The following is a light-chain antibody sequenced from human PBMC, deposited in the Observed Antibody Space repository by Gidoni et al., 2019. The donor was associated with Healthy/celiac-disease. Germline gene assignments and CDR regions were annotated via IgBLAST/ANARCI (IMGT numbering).Light chain of an antibody. Sequence: EMVLTQSPGTLSLSPGERATLSCSASQSVSSSYLAWYQQKPGQAPRLLIYGASSRATGIPDRFSGSGSGTDFTLTISRLEPEDFAVYYCQQYGSSPRTFGQGTQVEIK. V-gene: IGKV3-20*01. CDR2: GAS. CDR1: QSVSSSY. J-gene: IGKJ1*01. CDR3: QQYGSSPRT.